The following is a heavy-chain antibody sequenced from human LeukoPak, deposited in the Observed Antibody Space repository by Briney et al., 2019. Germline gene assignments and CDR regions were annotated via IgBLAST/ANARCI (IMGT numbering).Heavy chain of an antibody. Sequence: PGGSLRLSCAASGFTFGNYAMSWVRQAPGKGLEWVSVISGGGGTTYYADSVKGRFTISGDNSKNTVYLQMNSLRAEDTAVYYCAKKGWPWLVRRPYDCDYWGQGTLAIVSS. CDR3: AKKGWPWLVRRPYDCDY. J-gene: IGHJ4*02. CDR2: ISGGGGTT. D-gene: IGHD6-19*01. V-gene: IGHV3-23*01. CDR1: GFTFGNYA.